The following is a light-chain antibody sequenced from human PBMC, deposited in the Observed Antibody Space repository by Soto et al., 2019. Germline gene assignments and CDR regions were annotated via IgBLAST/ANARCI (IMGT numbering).Light chain of an antibody. CDR2: DVS. CDR1: QSIGRY. J-gene: IGKJ2*01. CDR3: QQSFSAPRT. V-gene: IGKV1-39*01. Sequence: DIQMTQSPSSLSASVGDRVTVTCRASQSIGRYLNWYQQKPGKAPKLLIYDVSSLQTGVPSRFSGDGSGTDFTLTISGLQPEDFANYYCQQSFSAPRTFGQGTKLEIQ.